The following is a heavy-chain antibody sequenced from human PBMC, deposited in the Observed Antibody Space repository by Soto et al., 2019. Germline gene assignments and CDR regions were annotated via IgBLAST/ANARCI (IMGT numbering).Heavy chain of an antibody. V-gene: IGHV3-48*02. CDR1: GFTFSTFS. CDR3: ALFSSWYGFQH. Sequence: EVQLVESGGGLVQPGGSLRLSCAASGFTFSTFSMIWVRQAPGKGLEWVSYIDSGSRTIFYAVSVKGRFTISSDNAKNAIYLPRTSLRDEVTSVYYCALFSSWYGFQHWGQGALVRVSS. CDR2: IDSGSRTI. J-gene: IGHJ1*01. D-gene: IGHD6-19*01.